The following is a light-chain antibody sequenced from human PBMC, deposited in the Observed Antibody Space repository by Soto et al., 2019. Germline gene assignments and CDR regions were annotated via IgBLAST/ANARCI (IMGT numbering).Light chain of an antibody. J-gene: IGLJ2*01. CDR1: SSNIGSNY. CDR3: AACEDILYVV. CDR2: RNN. V-gene: IGLV1-47*01. Sequence: QSVLTQPPSASGTPGQWVTISCSGSSSNIGSNYVYWYQQQPGTAPKILIYRNNQRPSGVPDRFSGSKSGTSAALAITGLRAEDEADYYCAACEDILYVVFGAGTKLTVL.